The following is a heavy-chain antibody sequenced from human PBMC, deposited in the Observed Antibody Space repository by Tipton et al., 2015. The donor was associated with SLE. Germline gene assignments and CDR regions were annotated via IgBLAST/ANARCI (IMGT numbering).Heavy chain of an antibody. Sequence: SLRLSCAASGFTFSSYAMSWVRQAPGKGLEWVSAISGSGCSTYYADSVKGRFTISRDNSKNTLYLQMNSLRAEDTAVYYCAKSPYGVYGGGGMYVWGQGSTVAVSS. CDR2: ISGSGCST. CDR3: AKSPYGVYGGGGMYV. D-gene: IGHD4-17*01. CDR1: GFTFSSYA. J-gene: IGHJ6*02. V-gene: IGHV3-23*01.